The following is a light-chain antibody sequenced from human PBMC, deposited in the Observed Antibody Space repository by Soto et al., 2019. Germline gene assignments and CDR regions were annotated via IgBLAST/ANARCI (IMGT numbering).Light chain of an antibody. CDR2: SSS. J-gene: IGKJ1*01. Sequence: DIVLTQSPATLSLSPGETATLSCRASQHIGNYLAWYQQKPDQPPRLLIYSSSSRATGVPARFSGSGSGADFTLTISSLEPEDCAVYYCQQRDTWPVTFGQGTRVEIK. CDR1: QHIGNY. CDR3: QQRDTWPVT. V-gene: IGKV3-11*01.